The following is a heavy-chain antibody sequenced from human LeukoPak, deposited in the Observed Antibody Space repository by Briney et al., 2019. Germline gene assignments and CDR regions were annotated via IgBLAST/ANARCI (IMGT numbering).Heavy chain of an antibody. CDR1: GDSMSGYS. CDR2: IYSSGFT. Sequence: PSETLSLTCTISGDSMSGYSWSWLRQPAGKELERIGRIYSSGFTEYNLSLDGRVTMSIETSKNQFSLMLDSVTAADTATYYCARVHIVTGTYFDSWGQGALVTVSS. J-gene: IGHJ4*02. V-gene: IGHV4-4*07. CDR3: ARVHIVTGTYFDS. D-gene: IGHD3-10*01.